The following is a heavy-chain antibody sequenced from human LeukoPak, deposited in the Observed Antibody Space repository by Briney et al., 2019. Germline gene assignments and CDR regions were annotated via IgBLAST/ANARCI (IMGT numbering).Heavy chain of an antibody. CDR1: GFTFSNYG. D-gene: IGHD6-13*01. CDR2: IRYGGSNK. V-gene: IGHV3-30*02. Sequence: GGSLRLSCAASGFTFSNYGMHWVRQAPGKGLEWVTFIRYGGSNKYYAYSVKVRFTISTYNSTNTLYLQMTGLRTEATAVYYCAKDVRDGSSWYGGNFFDYWGQGTLVSVSS. J-gene: IGHJ4*02. CDR3: AKDVRDGSSWYGGNFFDY.